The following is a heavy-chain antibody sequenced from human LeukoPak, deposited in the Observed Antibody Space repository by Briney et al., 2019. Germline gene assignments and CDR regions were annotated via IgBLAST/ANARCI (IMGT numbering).Heavy chain of an antibody. CDR2: IYPGDSDT. D-gene: IGHD6-19*01. CDR3: ARLLSSGWYYFDY. V-gene: IGHV5-51*01. Sequence: GKSLKISCTGSGYSFTSYWIGWVRQMTGKGPEWMGIIYPGDSDTRYSPYFQGQVTISAHKSLRTAYLQWSSLKASDTAMYYCARLLSSGWYYFDYWGQGTLVTVSS. CDR1: GYSFTSYW. J-gene: IGHJ4*02.